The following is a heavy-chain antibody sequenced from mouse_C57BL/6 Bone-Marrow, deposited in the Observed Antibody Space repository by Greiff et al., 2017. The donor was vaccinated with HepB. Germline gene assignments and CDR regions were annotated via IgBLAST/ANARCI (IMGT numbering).Heavy chain of an antibody. Sequence: EVQLVESGGDLVKPGGSLKLSCVASGFTFSTSGMSWVRQTPDKRLEWVATINTGGTYTYYLDSVKGRFTISKDTARSTLFLQMSSLKSEDTGIYYCAIYRFDYYFDYWGQGTTLTVSS. V-gene: IGHV5-6*01. J-gene: IGHJ2*01. D-gene: IGHD2-14*01. CDR2: INTGGTYT. CDR1: GFTFSTSG. CDR3: AIYRFDYYFDY.